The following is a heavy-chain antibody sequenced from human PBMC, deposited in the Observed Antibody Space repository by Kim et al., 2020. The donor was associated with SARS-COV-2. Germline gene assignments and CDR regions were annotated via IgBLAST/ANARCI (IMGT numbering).Heavy chain of an antibody. J-gene: IGHJ4*02. CDR3: ARAPSGYDFWSGYLTPSPIDY. CDR1: GGTFSSYA. V-gene: IGHV1-69*13. CDR2: IIPIFGTA. Sequence: SVKVSCKASGGTFSSYAISWVRQAPGQGLEWMGGIIPIFGTANYAQKFQGRVTITADESTSTAYMELSSLRSEDTAVYYCARAPSGYDFWSGYLTPSPIDYWGQGTLVTVSS. D-gene: IGHD3-3*01.